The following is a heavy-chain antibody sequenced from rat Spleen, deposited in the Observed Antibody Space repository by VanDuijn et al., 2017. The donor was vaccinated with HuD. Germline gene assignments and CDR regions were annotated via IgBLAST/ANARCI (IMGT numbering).Heavy chain of an antibody. CDR3: TSLSTTY. CDR2: ISSDGRRN. Sequence: EVQLVESGGGLVQPGRSLKLSCAASGFTFSDYYMAWVRQAPTKGLEWVATISSDGRRNYYLDSVKGRFTISRDNARSTLYLQMNSLRSDDTATYYCTSLSTTYWGQGTLVTVST. J-gene: IGHJ3*01. CDR1: GFTFSDYY. D-gene: IGHD3-5*01. V-gene: IGHV5-29*01.